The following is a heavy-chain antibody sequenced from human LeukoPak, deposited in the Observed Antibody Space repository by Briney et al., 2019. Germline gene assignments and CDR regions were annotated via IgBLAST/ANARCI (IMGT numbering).Heavy chain of an antibody. CDR1: GFTFSSYA. Sequence: GGSLRLSCAASGFTFSSYAMSWVRQAPGMGLEWVSAISGSGGSTYYADSVKGRFTISRDNSKNTLYLQMNSLRAEDTAVYYCAKATRGRCSSTSCYSVNHWGQGTLVTVSS. CDR3: AKATRGRCSSTSCYSVNH. D-gene: IGHD2-2*02. V-gene: IGHV3-23*01. CDR2: ISGSGGST. J-gene: IGHJ5*02.